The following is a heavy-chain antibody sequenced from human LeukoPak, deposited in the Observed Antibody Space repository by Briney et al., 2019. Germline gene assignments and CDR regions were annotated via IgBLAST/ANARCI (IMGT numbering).Heavy chain of an antibody. Sequence: SVKVCCTASGGTFTSYAISWVRQAPGQGLEWMGGIIPIFGTANYAQKFQGRVTITADESTSTAYMDLSSLRSEDTAVYYCARGPGYCSSTSCYHYYYYCMDVWGQGTTVTVSS. CDR1: GGTFTSYA. V-gene: IGHV1-69*13. CDR2: IIPIFGTA. J-gene: IGHJ6*02. D-gene: IGHD2-2*01. CDR3: ARGPGYCSSTSCYHYYYYCMDV.